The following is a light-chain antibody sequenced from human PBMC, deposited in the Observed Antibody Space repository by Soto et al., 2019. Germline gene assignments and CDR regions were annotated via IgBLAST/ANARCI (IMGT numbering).Light chain of an antibody. J-gene: IGKJ4*01. Sequence: EIVMTQSPATLSVSPGERATLSCRARQSVSSNLAWYQQKPGQAPRLLISGASTRATGIPARFSGSGSETEFTLTISSLQSEDFAVYYCQQYHNWPPLTFGGGTKVEIK. V-gene: IGKV3-15*01. CDR3: QQYHNWPPLT. CDR2: GAS. CDR1: QSVSSN.